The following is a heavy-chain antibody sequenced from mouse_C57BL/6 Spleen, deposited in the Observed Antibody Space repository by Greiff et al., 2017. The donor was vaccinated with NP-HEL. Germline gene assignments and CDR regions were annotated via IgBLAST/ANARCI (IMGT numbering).Heavy chain of an antibody. CDR1: GFNIKDDY. Sequence: VQLQQSGAELVRPGASVKLSCTASGFNIKDDYMHWVKQRPEQGLEWIGWIDPENGDTEYASKFQGKATITADTSSNTAYLQLSSLTSEDTAVYYCTTSITTVPWGQGTLVTVSA. V-gene: IGHV14-4*01. D-gene: IGHD1-1*01. J-gene: IGHJ3*01. CDR2: IDPENGDT. CDR3: TTSITTVP.